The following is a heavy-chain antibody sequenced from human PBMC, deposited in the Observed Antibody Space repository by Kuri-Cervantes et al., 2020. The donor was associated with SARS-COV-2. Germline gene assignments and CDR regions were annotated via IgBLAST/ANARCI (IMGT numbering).Heavy chain of an antibody. CDR1: GFTFSSYA. CDR2: ISSNGGST. V-gene: IGHV3-64*04. D-gene: IGHD3-10*01. Sequence: GGSLRLSCSASGFTFSSYAMHWVRQAPGKGLEYVSAISSNGGSTYYADSVKGRFTISRDNSENTLYLQMNSLRAEDTAVYYCAKSRSLGDMVPIDYWGQGTLVTVSS. J-gene: IGHJ4*02. CDR3: AKSRSLGDMVPIDY.